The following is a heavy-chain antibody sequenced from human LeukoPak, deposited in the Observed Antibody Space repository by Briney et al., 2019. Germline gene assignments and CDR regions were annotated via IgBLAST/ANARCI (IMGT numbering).Heavy chain of an antibody. CDR2: ITGSGGSI. J-gene: IGHJ3*02. Sequence: GGSLRLSCAASGYTFSRYAMSWVRQAPGKGLEWVSDITGSGGSIYYADSVKGRFTISRDNYKNTLYLQMNSLRADDTAVYYCAKVPQVRYFDWPPDAFHIWGQGTMLTVSS. CDR3: AKVPQVRYFDWPPDAFHI. V-gene: IGHV3-23*01. CDR1: GYTFSRYA. D-gene: IGHD3-9*01.